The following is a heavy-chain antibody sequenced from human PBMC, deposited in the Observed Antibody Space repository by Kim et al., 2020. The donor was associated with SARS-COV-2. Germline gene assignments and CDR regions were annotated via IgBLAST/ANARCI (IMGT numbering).Heavy chain of an antibody. CDR3: ARDPSYDILTGYPNY. D-gene: IGHD3-9*01. Sequence: ADSVKGRCTISSDKSKNTLYLQMTSLRAEDTAVYYCARDPSYDILTGYPNYWGQGTLVTVSS. J-gene: IGHJ4*02. V-gene: IGHV3-30*07.